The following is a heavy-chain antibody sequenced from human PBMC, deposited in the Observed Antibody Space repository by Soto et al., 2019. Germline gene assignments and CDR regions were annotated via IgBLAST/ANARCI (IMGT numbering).Heavy chain of an antibody. J-gene: IGHJ4*02. CDR1: GGSFTGYY. D-gene: IGHD2-15*01. CDR3: ARGQEGVVATH. CDR2: IKDGGST. Sequence: QVQLQQWGAGLLKPSETLSLTCAVNGGSFTGYYWSWVRQAPGKGLEWIGEIKDGGSTNYNPSLRSRVTISAETSKKQFSLKVTSVTAADTAVYYCARGQEGVVATHWDQGTLVTVSS. V-gene: IGHV4-34*01.